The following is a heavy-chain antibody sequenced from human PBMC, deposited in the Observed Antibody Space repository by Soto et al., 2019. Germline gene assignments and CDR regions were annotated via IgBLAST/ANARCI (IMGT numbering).Heavy chain of an antibody. CDR3: ARVRGHYSDSTGAYYYGMDV. CDR2: IIPIFGTA. CDR1: GGTFSSYA. D-gene: IGHD3-22*01. Sequence: VASVKVSCKASGGTFSSYAISWVRQAPGQGLEWMGGIIPIFGTANYAQKFQGRVTINADESTSTAYMELSSLRSEDTAVYYCARVRGHYSDSTGAYYYGMDVWEQGTTVTVCS. V-gene: IGHV1-69*13. J-gene: IGHJ6*01.